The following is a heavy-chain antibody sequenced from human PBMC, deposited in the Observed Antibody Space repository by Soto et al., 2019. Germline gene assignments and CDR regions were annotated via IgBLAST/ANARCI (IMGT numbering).Heavy chain of an antibody. V-gene: IGHV3-15*07. D-gene: IGHD3-3*01. Sequence: GGSLRLSCAASGFTFSNAWMNWVRQAPGKGLEWVGRIKSKTDGGTTDYAAPVKGRFTISRDDSKNTLYLQMNSLKTEDTAVYYCTTVEPYYDFWDTGNYGMDVWGQGTTVTVSS. CDR3: TTVEPYYDFWDTGNYGMDV. CDR1: GFTFSNAW. CDR2: IKSKTDGGTT. J-gene: IGHJ6*02.